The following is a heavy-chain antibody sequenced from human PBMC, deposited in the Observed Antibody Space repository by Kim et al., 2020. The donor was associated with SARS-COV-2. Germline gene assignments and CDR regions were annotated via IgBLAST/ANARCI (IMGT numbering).Heavy chain of an antibody. D-gene: IGHD3-3*01. CDR3: AKIEVDFWSGLEGYYYYGMDV. J-gene: IGHJ6*02. CDR1: GFTFSSYA. CDR2: ISGSGGST. V-gene: IGHV3-23*01. Sequence: GGSLRLSCAASGFTFSSYAMSWVRQAPGKGLEWVSAISGSGGSTYYADSVKGRFTISRDNSKNTLYLQMNSLRAEDTAVYYCAKIEVDFWSGLEGYYYYGMDVWGQGTTVTVSS.